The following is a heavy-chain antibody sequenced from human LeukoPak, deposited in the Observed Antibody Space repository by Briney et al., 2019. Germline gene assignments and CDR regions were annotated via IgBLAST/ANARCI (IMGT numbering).Heavy chain of an antibody. Sequence: PGGSLRLSCAASGFTFSSYAMSWIRQAPAKGLEWVSAISGSGGSTYYADSVKGRFTISRDNSKNTLYLQMNSLRAEDTAVYYCAKDDGYYYDSSGYYSDWGQGTLVTVSS. CDR1: GFTFSSYA. D-gene: IGHD3-22*01. J-gene: IGHJ4*02. CDR3: AKDDGYYYDSSGYYSD. V-gene: IGHV3-23*01. CDR2: ISGSGGST.